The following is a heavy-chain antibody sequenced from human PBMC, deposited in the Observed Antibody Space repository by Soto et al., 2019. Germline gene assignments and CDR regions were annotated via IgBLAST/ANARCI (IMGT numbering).Heavy chain of an antibody. CDR3: AYSTGWYRLDV. CDR1: GASVSTPYW. Sequence: QVYLQESGPGLVKPSGTLSLTCAVSGASVSTPYWWTWVRQPPGKDLEWIGDVYHTGGNNYNPSLMSRVTITLDKSKNKFSLDMMSVTAADTAIYYCAYSTGWYRLDVWGQGTMVIVSS. J-gene: IGHJ3*01. D-gene: IGHD6-19*01. V-gene: IGHV4-4*02. CDR2: VYHTGGN.